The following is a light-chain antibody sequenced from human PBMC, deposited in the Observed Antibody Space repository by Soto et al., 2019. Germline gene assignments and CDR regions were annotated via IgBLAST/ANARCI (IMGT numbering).Light chain of an antibody. J-gene: IGKJ1*01. CDR3: QHYNKAPWT. V-gene: IGKV1-27*01. CDR1: QDIYTY. Sequence: IQMTQSPSSLSASVGDRVTITCRASQDIYTYLAWYQHRPGKAPELLIYGASTLQAGVHSRFSGGGSGTHFVLTISSLQPEDVATYYCQHYNKAPWTFGQGTKV. CDR2: GAS.